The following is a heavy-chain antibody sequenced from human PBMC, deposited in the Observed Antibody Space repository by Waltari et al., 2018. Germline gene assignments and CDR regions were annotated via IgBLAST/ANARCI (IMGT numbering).Heavy chain of an antibody. CDR3: AREGLARIRDAFDI. Sequence: EVQLVESGGGLVQPGGSLRLSCAASGFPFSSYSMNWVRQAPGKGLEWVSYISSSSSTIYYADSVKGRFTISRDNAKNSLYLQMNSLRAEDTAVYYCAREGLARIRDAFDIWGQGTMVTVSS. J-gene: IGHJ3*02. V-gene: IGHV3-48*04. CDR2: ISSSSSTI. CDR1: GFPFSSYS. D-gene: IGHD2-15*01.